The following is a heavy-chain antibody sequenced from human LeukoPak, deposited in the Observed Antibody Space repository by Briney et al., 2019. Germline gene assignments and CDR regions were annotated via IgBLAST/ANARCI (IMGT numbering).Heavy chain of an antibody. CDR1: GFSFSSYA. J-gene: IGHJ4*02. D-gene: IGHD2-2*01. Sequence: GGSLRLSCAASGFSFSSYAMHWVRQAPPKGLEWVAVISYDETNKYYGDSVKGRFTISRDNSKNTLYLQMNSLRAEDTAVYYCARDWQGSPGYYFHYWGQGTLVTVSS. CDR2: ISYDETNK. CDR3: ARDWQGSPGYYFHY. V-gene: IGHV3-30*04.